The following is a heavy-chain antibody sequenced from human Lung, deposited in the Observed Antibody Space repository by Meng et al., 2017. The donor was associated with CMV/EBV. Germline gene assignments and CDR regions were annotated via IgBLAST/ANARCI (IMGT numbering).Heavy chain of an antibody. V-gene: IGHV3-30-3*01. Sequence: SXKISXTASGFTFPTYSLHWVRQAPGKGLEWVAVISYDGSNKYYADTVKGRFTISRDNSKNKMYFQMNSLKTEDTSVYYCARDSEGSNGSGRSPNYFDFWGRGRXVNGAS. CDR3: ARDSEGSNGSGRSPNYFDF. D-gene: IGHD2-8*01. CDR2: ISYDGSNK. CDR1: GFTFPTYS. J-gene: IGHJ4*02.